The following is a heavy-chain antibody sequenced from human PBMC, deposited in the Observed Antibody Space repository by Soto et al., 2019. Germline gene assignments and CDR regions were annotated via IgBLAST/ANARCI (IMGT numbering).Heavy chain of an antibody. CDR3: ARAQRITMVRGVPNWFDP. CDR1: GGSISSSNW. D-gene: IGHD3-10*01. V-gene: IGHV4-4*02. J-gene: IGHJ5*02. CDR2: IYHSGST. Sequence: QVQLQESGPGLVKPSGTLSLTCAVSGGSISSSNWWSWVSQPPGKGLEWIGEIYHSGSTNYNPSLRRGVTISVDKSKNQFSLKLSSVTAADTAVYYCARAQRITMVRGVPNWFDPWGQGTLVTVSS.